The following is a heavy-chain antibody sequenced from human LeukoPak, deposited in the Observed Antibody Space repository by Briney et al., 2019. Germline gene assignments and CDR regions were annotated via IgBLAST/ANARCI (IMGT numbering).Heavy chain of an antibody. V-gene: IGHV1-69*04. CDR1: GGTFSSYT. CDR2: IIPILGIA. J-gene: IGHJ4*02. CDR3: ARDRGVGAATFSDY. D-gene: IGHD1-26*01. Sequence: SVKVSCKASGGTFSSYTISWVRQAPGQGLEWMGRIIPILGIANYAQKFQGRVTITADKSTSTAYMELSSLRSEDAAVYYCARDRGVGAATFSDYWGQGTLVTVSS.